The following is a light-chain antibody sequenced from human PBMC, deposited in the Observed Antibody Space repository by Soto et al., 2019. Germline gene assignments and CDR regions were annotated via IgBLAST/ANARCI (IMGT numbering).Light chain of an antibody. CDR3: QQYDNWPQT. CDR1: QSVSSN. Sequence: EIVMTQSPATLSVSPGERATLSCRASQSVSSNLPWYQQKPGQAPRLLIYGASTRATGIPARFSGTGSGTDFTLTVSSLQSEDFAVYYCQQYDNWPQTFGQGTKVEI. CDR2: GAS. J-gene: IGKJ1*01. V-gene: IGKV3-15*01.